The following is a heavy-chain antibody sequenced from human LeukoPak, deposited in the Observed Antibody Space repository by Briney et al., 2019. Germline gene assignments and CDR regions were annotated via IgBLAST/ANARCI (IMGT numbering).Heavy chain of an antibody. V-gene: IGHV4-34*01. D-gene: IGHD2-15*01. CDR3: ARVLGIVVL. CDR1: GGSFSGYY. CDR2: INHSGST. J-gene: IGHJ4*02. Sequence: SETLSLTCAVYGGSFSGYYWSWIRQPPGKGLEWIGEINHSGSTNYNPSLKSRVTISVDTSKNQFSLKLSSVTAADTAVYYCARVLGIVVLWAQGPRVTVPT.